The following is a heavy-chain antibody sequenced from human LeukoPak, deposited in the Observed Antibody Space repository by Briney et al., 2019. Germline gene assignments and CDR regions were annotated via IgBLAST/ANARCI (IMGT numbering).Heavy chain of an antibody. D-gene: IGHD2-2*01. CDR3: ASRYCSSTSCSGGWFDP. CDR1: GYTFTGYY. CDR2: INPNSGGT. J-gene: IGHJ5*02. Sequence: ASVKVSCKASGYTFTGYYMHWVRQAPGQGLEWMGWINPNSGGTNYAQKFQGRVTMTRDTSISTAYMELRSLRSEDTAVYYCASRYCSSTSCSGGWFDPWGQGTLVTVSS. V-gene: IGHV1-2*02.